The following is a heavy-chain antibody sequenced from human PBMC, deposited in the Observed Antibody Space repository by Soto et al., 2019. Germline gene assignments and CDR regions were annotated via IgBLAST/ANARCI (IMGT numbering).Heavy chain of an antibody. CDR2: INHSGST. CDR3: ARVVYYDSTLDY. J-gene: IGHJ4*02. D-gene: IGHD3-22*01. V-gene: IGHV4-31*11. Sequence: PSETLSLTCAVSGDSISSGGYYWCWIRQQPGKGLEWIGYINHSGSTNYNPSLKSRATISVDTSKNQFSLKLSSVTAADTAVYYCARVVYYDSTLDYWGQGTLVTVSS. CDR1: GDSISSGGYY.